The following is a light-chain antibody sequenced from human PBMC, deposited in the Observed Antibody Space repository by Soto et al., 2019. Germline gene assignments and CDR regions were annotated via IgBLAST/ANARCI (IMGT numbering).Light chain of an antibody. Sequence: QSALTQPASVSGSPGQSITISCTGSSDDVGSFNYVSWYQQHPGNAPKLLIYEVSNRPSGVSGRFSASKTGNTASLTISGLQAEDEADYYCCSKTSTSTLLFGGGTKVTVL. CDR2: EVS. CDR3: CSKTSTSTLL. V-gene: IGLV2-14*03. CDR1: SDDVGSFNY. J-gene: IGLJ2*01.